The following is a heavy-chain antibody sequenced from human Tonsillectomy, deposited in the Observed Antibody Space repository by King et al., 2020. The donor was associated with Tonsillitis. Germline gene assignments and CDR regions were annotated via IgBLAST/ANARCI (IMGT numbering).Heavy chain of an antibody. CDR3: ASGIYYDFWSGYLRDFDY. D-gene: IGHD3-3*01. V-gene: IGHV3-7*02. CDR2: IKQDGSEK. J-gene: IGHJ4*02. Sequence: KLVESGGGLVQPGGSLRLSCAASGFTFSNYWMSWVRQAPGKGLEWVANIKQDGSEKYYVDSVKGRFTISRDNAKNSLYLQMNSLRAEDTAVYYCASGIYYDFWSGYLRDFDYWGQGTLVTVSS. CDR1: GFTFSNYW.